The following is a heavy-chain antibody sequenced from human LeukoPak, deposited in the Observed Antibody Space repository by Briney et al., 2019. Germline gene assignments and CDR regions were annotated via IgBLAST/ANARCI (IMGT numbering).Heavy chain of an antibody. J-gene: IGHJ4*02. Sequence: GGSLRLSCAASGFTFNNYGMHWVRQAPGKGLEWVAVISYDGRNKHYPDSVKGRFTISKDISTDTLWLQMDSLRTEDTAVYYCAKGPLRGTAAAIDYWGQGTLVTVSS. V-gene: IGHV3-30*18. CDR1: GFTFNNYG. CDR2: ISYDGRNK. D-gene: IGHD2-2*01. CDR3: AKGPLRGTAAAIDY.